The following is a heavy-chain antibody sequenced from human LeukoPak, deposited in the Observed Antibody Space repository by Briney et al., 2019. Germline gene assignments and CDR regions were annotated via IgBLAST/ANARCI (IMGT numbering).Heavy chain of an antibody. CDR3: ARGDVVPAAIRDYYYMDV. V-gene: IGHV1-69*13. CDR2: IIPIFGTA. D-gene: IGHD2-2*02. J-gene: IGHJ6*03. CDR1: GGTFSSYA. Sequence: GASVKVSCKASGGTFSSYAISWVRQAPGQGLEWMGGIIPIFGTANYAQKFQGRVTITADESTSTAYMELSSLRSEDTAVYYCARGDVVPAAIRDYYYMDVWGKGTTVTVSS.